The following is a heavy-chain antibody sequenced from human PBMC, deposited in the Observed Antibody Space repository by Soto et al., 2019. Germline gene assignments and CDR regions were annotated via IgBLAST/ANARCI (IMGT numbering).Heavy chain of an antibody. V-gene: IGHV4-59*01. CDR2: IYYSGST. J-gene: IGHJ4*02. CDR1: GGSISSYY. Sequence: SEILSLTCAVSGGSISSYYWSWIRQPPGKGLEWIGYIYYSGSTNYNPSLKSRVTISVDTSKNQFSLKLTSVTAADTAVYYCARSRYTSGWWTPPFDYWGQGTLVTVSS. CDR3: ARSRYTSGWWTPPFDY. D-gene: IGHD6-19*01.